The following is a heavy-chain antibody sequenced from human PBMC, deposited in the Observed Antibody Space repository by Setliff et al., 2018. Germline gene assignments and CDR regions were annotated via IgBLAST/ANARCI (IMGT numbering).Heavy chain of an antibody. J-gene: IGHJ4*02. CDR1: GGSISDNNYY. V-gene: IGHV4-39*01. Sequence: PSETLSLTCTVSGGSISDNNYYWGWIRQSPGKELEWIGGISHSANKYYNPSFRTGVTISVDMSKNQFSLKLSSVTAADTAAYYCASHPRVTIFGVVAFDYWGQGIRVTVSS. D-gene: IGHD3-3*01. CDR2: ISHSANK. CDR3: ASHPRVTIFGVVAFDY.